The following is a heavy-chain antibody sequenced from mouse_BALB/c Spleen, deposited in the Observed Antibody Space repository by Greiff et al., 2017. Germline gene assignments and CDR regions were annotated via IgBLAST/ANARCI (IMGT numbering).Heavy chain of an antibody. CDR2: ISNGGGST. CDR1: GFTFSSYT. CDR3: ARHKGYGSYAMDY. D-gene: IGHD2-14*01. J-gene: IGHJ4*01. V-gene: IGHV5-12-2*01. Sequence: EVKLVESGGGLVQPGGSLTLSCAASGFTFSSYTMSWVRQTPEKRLEWVAYISNGGGSTYYPDTVKGRFTISRDNAKNTLYLQMSSLKSEDTAMYYCARHKGYGSYAMDYWGQGTSGTVSS.